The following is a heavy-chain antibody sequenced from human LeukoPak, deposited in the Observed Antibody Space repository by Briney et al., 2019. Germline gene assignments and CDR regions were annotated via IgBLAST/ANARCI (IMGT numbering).Heavy chain of an antibody. CDR1: GFTFSSYW. D-gene: IGHD2-15*01. V-gene: IGHV3-74*01. CDR3: ARDPLGYCSGGSCNWFDP. Sequence: GGSLRLSCAASGFTFSSYWMHWVRQAPGKGLVWVSRINSDGSSTSYADSVKGRFTISRDNAKNTLYLQMNSLRAEDTAVYYCARDPLGYCSGGSCNWFDPWGQGTLVTVSS. J-gene: IGHJ5*02. CDR2: INSDGSST.